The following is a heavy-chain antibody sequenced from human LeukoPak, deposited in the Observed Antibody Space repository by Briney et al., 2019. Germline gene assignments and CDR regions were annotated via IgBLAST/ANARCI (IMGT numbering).Heavy chain of an antibody. D-gene: IGHD6-19*01. CDR3: ASAYSSGWYVEYFDY. J-gene: IGHJ4*02. CDR2: ISSSSSYI. Sequence: GGSLRLSCAASGFTFSSYSMNWVRQAPGKGLEWVSSISSSSSYIYYADSVKGRFTISRDNAKNSLYLQMNSLRAEDTAVYYCASAYSSGWYVEYFDYWGQGTLVTVSS. CDR1: GFTFSSYS. V-gene: IGHV3-21*01.